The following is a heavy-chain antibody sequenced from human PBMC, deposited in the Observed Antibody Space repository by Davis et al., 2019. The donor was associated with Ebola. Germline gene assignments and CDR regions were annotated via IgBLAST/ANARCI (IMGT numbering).Heavy chain of an antibody. Sequence: SETLSLTCAVYGGSFSGYYWSWIRQPPGKGLEWIGEINHSGSTNYNPSLKSRVTISVDTSKNQFSLKLSSVTAADTAVYYCARGGVWIQLWHDAFDIWGQGTMVTVSS. J-gene: IGHJ3*02. CDR3: ARGGVWIQLWHDAFDI. CDR2: INHSGST. D-gene: IGHD5-18*01. CDR1: GGSFSGYY. V-gene: IGHV4-34*01.